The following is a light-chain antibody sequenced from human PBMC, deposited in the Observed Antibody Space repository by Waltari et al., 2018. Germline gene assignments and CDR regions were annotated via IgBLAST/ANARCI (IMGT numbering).Light chain of an antibody. V-gene: IGKV3-15*01. J-gene: IGKJ3*01. CDR1: QPVATN. Sequence: ELVMTQSPATLSVSPGERATLSCRASQPVATNLAWYQQKPGQAPRLLIYHTSNRATGIPVRFSGSGSGTEFTLTISSLQSEDFALYVCQQYNNWPGTFGPGTKVDF. CDR2: HTS. CDR3: QQYNNWPGT.